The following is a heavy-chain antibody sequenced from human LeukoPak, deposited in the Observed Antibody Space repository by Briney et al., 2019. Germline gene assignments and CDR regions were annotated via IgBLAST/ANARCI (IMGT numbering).Heavy chain of an antibody. CDR1: GYSISSGYY. V-gene: IGHV4-38-2*02. CDR2: IYHSGST. J-gene: IGHJ3*02. D-gene: IGHD5-12*01. Sequence: SETLSLTCTVSGYSISSGYYWGWIRQPPGKGLEWIGSIYHSGSTYYNPSLKSRVTISVDTSKNQFSLKLSSVTAADTAVYYCARDQMWLRWAFDIWGQGTMVTVSS. CDR3: ARDQMWLRWAFDI.